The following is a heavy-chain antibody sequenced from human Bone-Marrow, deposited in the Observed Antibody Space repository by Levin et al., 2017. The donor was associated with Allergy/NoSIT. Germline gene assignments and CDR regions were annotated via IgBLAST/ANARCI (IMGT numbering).Heavy chain of an antibody. J-gene: IGHJ4*02. Sequence: GGSLRLSCAASGFNFDHYAMHWVRQAPGKVLEWVSAISWNSVSIGYEDSVKGRFTISRDNAKNSLYLQMNSLRPEDTAFYYCAKDTEYYYDSTGYYNYWGQGTLVTVSS. CDR1: GFNFDHYA. V-gene: IGHV3-9*01. D-gene: IGHD3-22*01. CDR3: AKDTEYYYDSTGYYNY. CDR2: ISWNSVSI.